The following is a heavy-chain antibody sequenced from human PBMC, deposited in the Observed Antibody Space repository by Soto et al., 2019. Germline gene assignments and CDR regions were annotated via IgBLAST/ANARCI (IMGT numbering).Heavy chain of an antibody. J-gene: IGHJ4*02. V-gene: IGHV4-4*02. D-gene: IGHD1-26*01. Sequence: LSETLSLTCAVSGGSISSSNWWSWVRQPPGKGLEWIGEIYHSGSTNYNPSLKSRVTISVDKSKNQFSLKLSSVTAADTAVYYCARVWWELLSFDYWGQGTLVTVSS. CDR3: ARVWWELLSFDY. CDR1: GGSISSSNW. CDR2: IYHSGST.